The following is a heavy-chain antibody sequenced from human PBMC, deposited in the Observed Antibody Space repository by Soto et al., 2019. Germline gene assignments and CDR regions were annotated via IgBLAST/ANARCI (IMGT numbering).Heavy chain of an antibody. V-gene: IGHV3-21*06. CDR3: AREPPLSMIVLVGGDAG. CDR1: GFTLTNEN. D-gene: IGHD3-22*01. Sequence: PGGSLSLSCTGLGFTLTNENMNWVRQAPGKGLEWVSSISSRSTFINYADSVKGRFTISRDNDKGLVYIQLNSLRAEDTAVYYCAREPPLSMIVLVGGDAGRGQRTLV. J-gene: IGHJ1*01. CDR2: ISSRSTFI.